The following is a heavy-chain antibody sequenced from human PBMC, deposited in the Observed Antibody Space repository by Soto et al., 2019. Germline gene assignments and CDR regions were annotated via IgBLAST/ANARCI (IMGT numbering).Heavy chain of an antibody. D-gene: IGHD3-16*02. Sequence: ASVKVSCEVSGYTLTELSMHWVRQAPGKGLEWMGGFDPEDGETIYAQKFQGRVTMTEDTSTDTAYMELSSLRSEDTAVYYCATAAMNYDYIWGSYRLTPPLGYWGQGTLVTVSS. V-gene: IGHV1-24*01. CDR3: ATAAMNYDYIWGSYRLTPPLGY. J-gene: IGHJ4*02. CDR1: GYTLTELS. CDR2: FDPEDGET.